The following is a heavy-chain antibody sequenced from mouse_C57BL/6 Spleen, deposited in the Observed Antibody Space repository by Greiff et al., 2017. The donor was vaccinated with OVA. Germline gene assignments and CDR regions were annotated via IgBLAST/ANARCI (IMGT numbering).Heavy chain of an antibody. CDR2: INPNNGGT. CDR3: ARWGYYDYGDYFDY. J-gene: IGHJ2*01. D-gene: IGHD2-4*01. Sequence: VQLQQSGPELVKPGASVKMSCKASGYTFTDYNMHWVKQSHGKSLEWIGYINPNNGGTSYNQKFKGKATLTVNKSSSTAYMELRSLTSEDSAVYYCARWGYYDYGDYFDYWGQGTTLTVSS. CDR1: GYTFTDYN. V-gene: IGHV1-22*01.